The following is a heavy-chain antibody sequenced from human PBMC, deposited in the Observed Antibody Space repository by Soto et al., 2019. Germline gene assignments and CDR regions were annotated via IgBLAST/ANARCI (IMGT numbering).Heavy chain of an antibody. J-gene: IGHJ4*02. D-gene: IGHD2-8*02. CDR1: GGSFSGYY. CDR3: ARDKITGLFDY. CDR2: INHSGST. V-gene: IGHV4-34*01. Sequence: QVQLQQWGAGLLKPSETLSLTCAVYGGSFSGYYWTWIRQPPGTGLEWIGEINHSGSTNYTPSLKSRLPISVDTSKNQFSLKLTSVTAADTAVYYCARDKITGLFDYWGQGTLVTVSS.